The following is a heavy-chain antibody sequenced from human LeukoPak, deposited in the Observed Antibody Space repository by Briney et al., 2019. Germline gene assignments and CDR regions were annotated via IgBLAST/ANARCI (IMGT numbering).Heavy chain of an antibody. CDR1: GFTFSKYA. V-gene: IGHV3-23*01. J-gene: IGHJ4*02. D-gene: IGHD3-10*01. Sequence: GGSLRLSCAASGFTFSKYAMSWFGQAPGKGLNGVSGISGSGGGPYYADSVKGRFTISRDNSKNTLYLQMNSLRADDTAVYYCARDRDGTGNYPLDYWGQGTLVIVSS. CDR2: ISGSGGGP. CDR3: ARDRDGTGNYPLDY.